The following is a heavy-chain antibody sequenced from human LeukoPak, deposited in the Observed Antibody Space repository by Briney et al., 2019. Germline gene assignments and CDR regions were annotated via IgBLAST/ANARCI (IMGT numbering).Heavy chain of an antibody. CDR1: GGSISSSSYY. D-gene: IGHD2-2*01. V-gene: IGHV4-39*01. Sequence: SETLSLTCTFSGGSISSSSYYWGWIRQPPGKELEWIGSIYYSGSTYYSQSLKSRVTISVDTSKNQFSLRLSSVTAADTAIYYCASRDPTKGAFDYWGQGTLVTVSS. CDR3: ASRDPTKGAFDY. CDR2: IYYSGST. J-gene: IGHJ4*02.